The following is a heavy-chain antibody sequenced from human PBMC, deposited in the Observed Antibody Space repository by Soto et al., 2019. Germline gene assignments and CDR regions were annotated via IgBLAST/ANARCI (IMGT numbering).Heavy chain of an antibody. CDR2: MDPSTGRT. V-gene: IGHV1-8*01. Sequence: ASVKVSCKASGYSFTSLDIHWVRQTAGQGLEWMGWMDPSTGRTGYAQKFQGRVTMTRDTSINTAYMELTTLTSDDTAFYYCARGVSAGVDYWGQGTLVTVSS. D-gene: IGHD1-26*01. CDR3: ARGVSAGVDY. J-gene: IGHJ4*02. CDR1: GYSFTSLD.